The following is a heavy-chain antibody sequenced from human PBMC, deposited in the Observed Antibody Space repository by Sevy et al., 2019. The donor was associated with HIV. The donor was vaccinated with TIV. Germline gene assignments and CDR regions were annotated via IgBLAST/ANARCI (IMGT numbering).Heavy chain of an antibody. D-gene: IGHD3-3*01. CDR1: AFTFSTYG. V-gene: IGHV3-30*03. Sequence: GGSLRLSCVASAFTFSTYGMHWVRQAPSKGLEWVSVISFDGSHKYYADSVKGRCTVSRDNSKNTLNLQMNSLRAEDTAVYYCARDLRPHLLYSDFWSGYSGMDVWGQGTTVTVSS. J-gene: IGHJ6*02. CDR3: ARDLRPHLLYSDFWSGYSGMDV. CDR2: ISFDGSHK.